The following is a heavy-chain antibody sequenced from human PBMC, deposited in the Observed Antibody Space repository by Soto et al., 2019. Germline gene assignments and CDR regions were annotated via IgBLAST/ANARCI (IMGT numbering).Heavy chain of an antibody. D-gene: IGHD4-17*01. CDR2: INPNSGGT. V-gene: IGHV1-2*02. CDR1: GYTFTGYY. Sequence: QVQLVQSGAEVKKPGASVKVSCKASGYTFTGYYMHWVRQAPGQGLEWMGWINPNSGGTNYAQKFQGRVTMTRDTSISTAYLELSRLRSDDTAVYYCARVKTQLYGEYETYYYYYGMDVWGQGTTVTVSS. J-gene: IGHJ6*02. CDR3: ARVKTQLYGEYETYYYYYGMDV.